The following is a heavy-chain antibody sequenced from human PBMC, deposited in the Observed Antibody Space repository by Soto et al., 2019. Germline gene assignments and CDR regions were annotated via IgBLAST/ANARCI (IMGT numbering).Heavy chain of an antibody. CDR1: GFTFSSYA. Sequence: GGSLRLSCAASGFTFSSYAMHWVRQAPGKGLEWVAVISYDGSNKYYADSVKGRFTISRDNAKNTLYLQMNSLRAEDTAVYYCARGTRIAARLRVGYYYYYMDVWGKGTTVTVSS. V-gene: IGHV3-30*14. CDR2: ISYDGSNK. J-gene: IGHJ6*03. CDR3: ARGTRIAARLRVGYYYYYMDV. D-gene: IGHD6-6*01.